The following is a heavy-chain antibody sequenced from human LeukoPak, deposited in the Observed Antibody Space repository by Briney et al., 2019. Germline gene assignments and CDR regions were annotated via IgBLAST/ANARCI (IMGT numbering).Heavy chain of an antibody. D-gene: IGHD6-13*01. Sequence: ASVKVSCKASGYTFTSYYMHWVRQAPGQGLEWMGWINPNSGGTNYAQKFQGRVTMTRDTSISTAYMELGRLRSDDTAVYYCASTGRQLATYDAFDIWGQGTMVTVSS. V-gene: IGHV1-2*02. J-gene: IGHJ3*02. CDR1: GYTFTSYY. CDR3: ASTGRQLATYDAFDI. CDR2: INPNSGGT.